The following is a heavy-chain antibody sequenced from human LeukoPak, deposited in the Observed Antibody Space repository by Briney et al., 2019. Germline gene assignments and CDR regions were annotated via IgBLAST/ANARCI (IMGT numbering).Heavy chain of an antibody. D-gene: IGHD5-24*01. CDR1: GFTFKSYA. V-gene: IGHV3-23*01. CDR3: ARSGYNRFDY. CDR2: ISGSGDST. Sequence: PGGSLRLSCAASGFTFKSYAMSWVRQAPGKGLEWVSVISGSGDSTYYADSVKGRFTISRDNSKNTLYLQMNSLRAEDTAVYYCARSGYNRFDYWGQGTLVTVSS. J-gene: IGHJ4*02.